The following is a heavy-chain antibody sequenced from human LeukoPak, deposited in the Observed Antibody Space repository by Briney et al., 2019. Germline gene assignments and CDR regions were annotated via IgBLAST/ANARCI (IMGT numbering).Heavy chain of an antibody. J-gene: IGHJ4*02. CDR3: ARMGGRKVYYGTGTRDDY. CDR2: INHAGSA. D-gene: IGHD3-10*01. V-gene: IGHV4-34*01. CDR1: GGPFSGYS. Sequence: SETLSLTCAVYGGPFSGYSWNWVRQPPGQGLEWIGEINHAGSANYNPSLKSRANLSSDMSKKQFSLRLTSVTAADTAVYYCARMGGRKVYYGTGTRDDYWGQGTLVTVSS.